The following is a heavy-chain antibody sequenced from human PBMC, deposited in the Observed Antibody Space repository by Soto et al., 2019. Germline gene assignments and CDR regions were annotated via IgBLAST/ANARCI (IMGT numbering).Heavy chain of an antibody. V-gene: IGHV3-23*01. CDR3: AKRTVGRYFDL. D-gene: IGHD4-17*01. J-gene: IGHJ2*01. CDR1: GFTFSSYA. CDR2: ISGSGGST. Sequence: EVQLLESGGGLVQPGGSLRLSCAASGFTFSSYAMSWFRQAPGKGLEWVSVISGSGGSTYSADSVKGRFTISRDNSKNTLYLQMNSLGAEDTDVYYCAKRTVGRYFDLWGRGTLVTVSS.